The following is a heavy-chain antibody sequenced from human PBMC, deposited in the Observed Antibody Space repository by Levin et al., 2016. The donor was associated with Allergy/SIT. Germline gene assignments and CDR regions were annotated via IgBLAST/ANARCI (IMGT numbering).Heavy chain of an antibody. V-gene: IGHV4-34*01. J-gene: IGHJ4*02. CDR1: GGSFSGYY. D-gene: IGHD6-13*01. CDR3: ARGQSGYSSSPRRALGY. CDR2: INHSGST. Sequence: SETLSLTCAVYGGSFSGYYWSWIRQPPGKGLEWIGEINHSGSTNYNPSLKSRVTISVDTSKNQFSLKLSSVTAADTAVYYCARGQSGYSSSPRRALGYWGQGTLVTVSS.